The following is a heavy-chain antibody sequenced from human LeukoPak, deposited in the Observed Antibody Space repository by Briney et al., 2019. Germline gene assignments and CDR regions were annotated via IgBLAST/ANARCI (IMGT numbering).Heavy chain of an antibody. CDR3: SRENGAFSPFGY. D-gene: IGHD2-8*01. Sequence: KPSETLSLTCGVSGGSITSTNWWGWVRQPPGQGLEWIGEVSLSGLTNYNPSLSSRIIMALDTSKNHLSLHLTSVTAADTAVYYCSRENGAFSPFGYWGQGYLVTVLS. J-gene: IGHJ4*02. CDR2: VSLSGLT. CDR1: GGSITSTNW. V-gene: IGHV4-4*02.